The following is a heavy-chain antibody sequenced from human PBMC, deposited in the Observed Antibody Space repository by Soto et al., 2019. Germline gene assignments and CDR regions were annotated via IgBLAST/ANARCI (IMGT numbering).Heavy chain of an antibody. CDR3: ARGGGNSHPNSSSSRRAKLFDL. J-gene: IGHJ5*02. D-gene: IGHD6-6*01. Sequence: QVQLQQWGAGLLKPSATLSLTCAVYVGSFSGYYWSWIRQPPGKGLEWMGEINPSGSTNYNPSLRSRVTISAERSKHQFARNLSTVTAADTAVYYCARGGGNSHPNSSSSRRAKLFDLWGQGTLVTVS. V-gene: IGHV4-34*01. CDR2: INPSGST. CDR1: VGSFSGYY.